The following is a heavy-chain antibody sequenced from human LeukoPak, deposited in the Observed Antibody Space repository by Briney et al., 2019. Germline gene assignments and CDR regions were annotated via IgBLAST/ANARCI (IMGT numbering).Heavy chain of an antibody. CDR2: ISSSSGTI. CDR3: ARDRVVVTAVHYSDY. V-gene: IGHV3-48*02. Sequence: PGGSLRLSCAASGFTFSSYWMHWVRQAPGKGLEWVSYISSSSGTIYYADSVKGRFTISRDNAKNSLYLQMNSLRDEDTAVYYCARDRVVVTAVHYSDYWGQGSLVTVSS. J-gene: IGHJ4*02. D-gene: IGHD2-21*02. CDR1: GFTFSSYW.